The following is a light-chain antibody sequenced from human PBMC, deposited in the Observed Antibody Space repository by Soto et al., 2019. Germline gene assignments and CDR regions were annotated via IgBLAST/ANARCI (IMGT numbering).Light chain of an antibody. Sequence: IPMTPSPATLSVSPGERANLSCRASQIVGTKLAWYQHTPGQAPRLLIYGASNRATGGPARISGSVSGTEFTLTIASLQSEDFAVYYCQQYSSWLWTFGQGTKGDIK. CDR1: QIVGTK. J-gene: IGKJ1*01. V-gene: IGKV3-15*01. CDR2: GAS. CDR3: QQYSSWLWT.